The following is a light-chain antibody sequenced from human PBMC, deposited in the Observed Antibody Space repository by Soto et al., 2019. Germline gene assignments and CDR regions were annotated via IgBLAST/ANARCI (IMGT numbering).Light chain of an antibody. J-gene: IGKJ4*01. V-gene: IGKV3-11*01. CDR2: DVS. CDR3: QQLKNLPTDAT. CDR1: QSVSRY. Sequence: EIVLTQSPATLSLSTGERATLSCRASQSVSRYLAWYKQKPGQAPRLLIYDVSNRATGIPARFSGSGSATDLTLTISSIEPEDIAVYYCQQLKNLPTDATFGGGTKVEIK.